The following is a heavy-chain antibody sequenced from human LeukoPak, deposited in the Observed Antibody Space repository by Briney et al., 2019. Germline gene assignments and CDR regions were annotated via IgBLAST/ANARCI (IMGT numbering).Heavy chain of an antibody. CDR3: ARGPSKSNAFDI. CDR2: IKQDGSDK. V-gene: IGHV3-7*01. Sequence: GGSLRLSCAASGFTLSSYAMSWVRQAPGKGLEWVANIKQDGSDKYYVDSVKGRFTISRDNAKNSLYVQMNSLRAEDTGVYYCARGPSKSNAFDIWGQGTMVTVSS. J-gene: IGHJ3*02. CDR1: GFTLSSYA.